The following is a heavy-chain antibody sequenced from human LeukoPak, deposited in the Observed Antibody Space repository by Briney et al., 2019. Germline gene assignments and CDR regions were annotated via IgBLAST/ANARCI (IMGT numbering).Heavy chain of an antibody. Sequence: GGSLRLSCAASGFTFRSYWMHCVRQAPGKGLVWVSRINSDGSTTSYADSVMGRFTISRDNAKNTLYLQMNSLRAEDTAVYYCARVIYSGWEGELSDWGQGTLVTVSS. CDR3: ARVIYSGWEGELSD. J-gene: IGHJ4*02. CDR1: GFTFRSYW. V-gene: IGHV3-74*01. CDR2: INSDGSTT. D-gene: IGHD6-19*01.